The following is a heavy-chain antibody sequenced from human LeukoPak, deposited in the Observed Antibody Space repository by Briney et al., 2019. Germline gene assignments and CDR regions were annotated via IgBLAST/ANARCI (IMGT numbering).Heavy chain of an antibody. CDR2: ISYDGSNK. CDR1: GFTFSTYG. CDR3: AKALLTGAYYYYAMDV. V-gene: IGHV3-30*18. J-gene: IGHJ6*02. D-gene: IGHD1-20*01. Sequence: GGSLRLSCAASGFTFSTYGVHWVRQAPGKGLEWVAVISYDGSNKYYADSVEGRFTISRDNSKNTLYLQMNSLRAEDTAVYHCAKALLTGAYYYYAMDVWGQGTTVTVSS.